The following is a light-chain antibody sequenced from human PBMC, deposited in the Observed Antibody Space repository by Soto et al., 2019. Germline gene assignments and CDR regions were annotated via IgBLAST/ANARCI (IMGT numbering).Light chain of an antibody. CDR1: QSVSSSY. V-gene: IGKV3-20*01. J-gene: IGKJ4*01. CDR3: QQYGSSALT. Sequence: VLPQSPGALFLSPGERATLSCRPSQSVSSSYLVWYQQRPGQPPRLLIYGTSNRAAGIPDRFTGTGSGTGFTLTIYRLEPEDSAVYYCQQYGSSALTFGGGTKV. CDR2: GTS.